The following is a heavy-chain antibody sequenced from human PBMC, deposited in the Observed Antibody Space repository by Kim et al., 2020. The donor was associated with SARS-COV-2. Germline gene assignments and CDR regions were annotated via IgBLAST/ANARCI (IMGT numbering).Heavy chain of an antibody. V-gene: IGHV3-21*01. D-gene: IGHD4-17*01. CDR3: ARDSTVTTSPRA. J-gene: IGHJ4*02. CDR2: ISSSSSYI. Sequence: GGSLRLSCAASGFTFSSYSMNWVRQAPGKGLEWVSSISSSSSYIYYADSVKGRFTISRDNAKNSLYLQMNSLRAEDTAVYYCARDSTVTTSPRAWGQGTLVTVSS. CDR1: GFTFSSYS.